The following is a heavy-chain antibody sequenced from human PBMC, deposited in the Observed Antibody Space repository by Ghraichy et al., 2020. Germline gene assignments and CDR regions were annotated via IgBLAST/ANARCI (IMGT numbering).Heavy chain of an antibody. J-gene: IGHJ4*02. V-gene: IGHV3-7*01. CDR1: GFTFSNYW. CDR3: ARHGGEPFYFDF. Sequence: ETLSLTCAASGFTFSNYWMSWVRQAPGKGLEWVANINEAGSEKCFVDSVKGRFTISRDNAKNSLYLQMSSLRAEDTAVYYCARHGGEPFYFDFWGQGTLVTVSS. D-gene: IGHD3-16*01. CDR2: INEAGSEK.